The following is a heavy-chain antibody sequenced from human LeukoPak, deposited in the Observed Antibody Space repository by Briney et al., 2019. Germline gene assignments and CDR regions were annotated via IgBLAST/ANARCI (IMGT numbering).Heavy chain of an antibody. J-gene: IGHJ4*02. D-gene: IGHD3-10*01. CDR3: ASYGSGSYYKQFDY. V-gene: IGHV4-59*08. Sequence: SETLSLTCTVSGGSISSYYWSWIRQPPGKGLEWIGYIYYSGSTNYNPSLKSRVTISVDTSKNQFSLKLSSVTAADTAVYYCASYGSGSYYKQFDYWGQGTLVTVSS. CDR1: GGSISSYY. CDR2: IYYSGST.